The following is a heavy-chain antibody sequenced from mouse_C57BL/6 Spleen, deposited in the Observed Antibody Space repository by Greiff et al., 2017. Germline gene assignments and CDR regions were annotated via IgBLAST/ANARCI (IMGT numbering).Heavy chain of an antibody. CDR1: GYTFTSYT. V-gene: IGHV1-4*01. CDR3: ARRGNVLWYFDV. CDR2: INPSSGYT. J-gene: IGHJ1*03. Sequence: QVQLQQSGAELARPGASVKMSCKASGYTFTSYTMHWVKQRPGQGLEWIGYINPSSGYTKYNQKFKDKATLTADKSSSTAYMQLSSLTSEDSAVYYCARRGNVLWYFDVWGTGTTVTVSS.